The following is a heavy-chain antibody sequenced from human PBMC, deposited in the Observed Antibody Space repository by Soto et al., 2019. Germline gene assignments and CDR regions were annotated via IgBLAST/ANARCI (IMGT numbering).Heavy chain of an antibody. Sequence: GASVKVSCKASGFTFTSSAVHWVRQARGQRLEWIGWIVVGSGNTNYAQKFQERVTITRDMSTSTAYMELSSLRSEDTAVYYCAADWVGATDNYYYYGMDVWGQGTTVTVSS. CDR2: IVVGSGNT. J-gene: IGHJ6*02. D-gene: IGHD1-26*01. CDR3: AADWVGATDNYYYYGMDV. CDR1: GFTFTSSA. V-gene: IGHV1-58*01.